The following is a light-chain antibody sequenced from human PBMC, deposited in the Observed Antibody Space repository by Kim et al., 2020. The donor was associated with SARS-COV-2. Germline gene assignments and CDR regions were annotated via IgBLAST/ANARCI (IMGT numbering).Light chain of an antibody. V-gene: IGLV2-18*02. CDR2: EVT. J-gene: IGLJ2*01. CDR3: SSYTSSSTVV. CDR1: SSDVGSYNR. Sequence: QSALTQPPSVSGSPGQSVTISCTGTSSDVGSYNRVSWYQQSPGTAPKVMIYEVTNRPSGVPNRFSGSKSGNTASLTISGLQAGDEADYYCSSYTSSSTVVFGGGTQLTVL.